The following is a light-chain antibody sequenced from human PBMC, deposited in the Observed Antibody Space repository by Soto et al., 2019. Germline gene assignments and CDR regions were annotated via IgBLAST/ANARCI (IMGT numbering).Light chain of an antibody. V-gene: IGKV3-20*01. J-gene: IGKJ5*01. CDR2: GAS. CDR1: QSVSSN. CDR3: QQSGNSPLT. Sequence: EIALTQSPGTLSLSPGERATLSCRASQSVSSNLAWYQQKPGQAPRLLIYGASTRATGSPAMFSGSGAGTDFTLTISRLEPEDFAVYFCQQSGNSPLTFGQGTRLEIK.